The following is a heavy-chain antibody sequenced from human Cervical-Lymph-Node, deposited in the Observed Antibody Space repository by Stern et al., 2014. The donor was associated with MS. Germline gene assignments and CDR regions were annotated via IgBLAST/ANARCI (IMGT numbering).Heavy chain of an antibody. J-gene: IGHJ4*02. V-gene: IGHV4-31*03. CDR3: ARVRVGAAGH. CDR2: IYYSGST. Sequence: QLQLQESGPGLVKPSQTLSLTCTVSGGSISSGGYYWSWIRPHPGKGLECIGYIYYSGSTYYNPALKSRVTNSVDTSKNQFSLKLSSVTAADTAVYYCARVRVGAAGHWGQGTLVTVSS. CDR1: GGSISSGGYY. D-gene: IGHD6-13*01.